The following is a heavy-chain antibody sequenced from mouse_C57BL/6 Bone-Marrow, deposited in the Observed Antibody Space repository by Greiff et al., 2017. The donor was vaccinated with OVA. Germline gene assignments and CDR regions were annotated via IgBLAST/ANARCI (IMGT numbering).Heavy chain of an antibody. J-gene: IGHJ2*01. CDR1: GFTFSSYA. V-gene: IGHV5-4*01. Sequence: DVQLVESGGGLVKPGGSLKLSCAASGFTFSSYAMSWVRQTPEKRLEWVATISDGGSYTYYPDNVKGRFTISRDNAKNNLYLQMSHLKSEDTAMYYCARVHRNYFDYWGQGTTLTVSS. CDR3: ARVHRNYFDY. CDR2: ISDGGSYT. D-gene: IGHD2-14*01.